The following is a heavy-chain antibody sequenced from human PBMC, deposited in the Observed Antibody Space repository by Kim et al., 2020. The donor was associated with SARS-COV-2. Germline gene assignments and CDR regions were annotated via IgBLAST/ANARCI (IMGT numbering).Heavy chain of an antibody. D-gene: IGHD3-10*01. J-gene: IGHJ4*02. CDR2: KT. V-gene: IGHV1-3*01. Sequence: KTTYSQKFQGRVPITSDQEASPAFMGVSSLGSEDTAVYYCARDLFLSGFDYWGQGTLVTVSS. CDR3: ARDLFLSGFDY.